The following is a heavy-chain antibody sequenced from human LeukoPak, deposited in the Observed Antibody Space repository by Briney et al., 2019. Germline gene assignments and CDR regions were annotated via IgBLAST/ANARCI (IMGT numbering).Heavy chain of an antibody. J-gene: IGHJ5*02. CDR1: GGSMNNYY. V-gene: IGHV4-4*07. D-gene: IGHD2-15*01. Sequence: SETLSLICTVSGGSMNNYYWNWIRQSAGKGLEWIGDIYTRGTTNYNPSLKSRLTMSVDTSRNQFSLKLRSVTAAHTAVYYCARADRGYCSGASCYGFDPWGQGTLVTVSS. CDR2: IYTRGTT. CDR3: ARADRGYCSGASCYGFDP.